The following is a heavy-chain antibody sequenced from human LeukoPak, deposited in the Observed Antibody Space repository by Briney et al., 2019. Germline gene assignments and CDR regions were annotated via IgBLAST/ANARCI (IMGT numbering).Heavy chain of an antibody. V-gene: IGHV5-51*01. CDR1: GYTFTNDW. CDR2: IYPGIYPGDSNT. J-gene: IGHJ4*02. D-gene: IGHD3-9*01. Sequence: GESLKISCKASGYTFTNDWIGWVRQMPGKGLEWMGIIYPGIYPGDSNTRYSPSFQGQVTFSADKSINTAYLQWSSLKASDTAIYYCARAHDKHHPFDYRGQGTLVTVTS. CDR3: ARAHDKHHPFDY.